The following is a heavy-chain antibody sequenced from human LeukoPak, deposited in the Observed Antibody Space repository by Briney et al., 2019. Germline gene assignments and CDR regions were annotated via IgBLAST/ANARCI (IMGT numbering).Heavy chain of an antibody. J-gene: IGHJ4*02. V-gene: IGHV1-69*06. CDR1: GGTFSSYG. CDR3: AKTPVGMVTLDY. Sequence: SVKVSCKASGGTFSSYGTSWVRQAPGQGLEWMGGIIPIFGTANYAQKFQGRVTITADKSTSTAYMELSSLRSEDTAVYYCAKTPVGMVTLDYWGQGTLVTVSS. CDR2: IIPIFGTA. D-gene: IGHD5-24*01.